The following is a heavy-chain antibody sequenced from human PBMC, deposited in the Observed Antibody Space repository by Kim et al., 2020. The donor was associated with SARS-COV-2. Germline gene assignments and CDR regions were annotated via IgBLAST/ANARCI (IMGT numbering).Heavy chain of an antibody. CDR3: ARYIQVGVHARGFDI. CDR1: SASITNYY. CDR2: VHNSGST. Sequence: SETLSLTCSVSSASITNYYWSWIRQLPGKGLEWIGYVHNSGSTNCNPSLKSRVTMSVDTSKSQFSLKLSSVTAADTAVYYCARYIQVGVHARGFDIWGQGTMVTVSS. V-gene: IGHV4-59*01. D-gene: IGHD1-26*01. J-gene: IGHJ3*02.